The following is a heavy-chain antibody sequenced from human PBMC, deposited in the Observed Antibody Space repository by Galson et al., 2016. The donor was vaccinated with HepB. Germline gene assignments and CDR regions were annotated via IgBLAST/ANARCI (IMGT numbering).Heavy chain of an antibody. Sequence: SVKVSCKAAGYTFSTYSMHWVRQVSGQRLEWMGWINAGTGNTKYSQNFQGRITISNDISASTAYMELSSLKSEDTAVYYCARVGSGGYSYGYRLYYCGLGTLVTVSS. CDR1: GYTFSTYS. CDR3: ARVGSGGYSYGYRLYY. J-gene: IGHJ4*01. V-gene: IGHV1-3*01. D-gene: IGHD5-18*01. CDR2: INAGTGNT.